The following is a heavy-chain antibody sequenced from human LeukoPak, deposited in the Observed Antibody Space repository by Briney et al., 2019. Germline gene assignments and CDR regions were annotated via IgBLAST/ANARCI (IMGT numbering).Heavy chain of an antibody. CDR3: ARGAIITYYYGSGSYARTEEYYYYGMDV. V-gene: IGHV4-30-4*01. Sequence: PSETLSLTCTVSGGSISSGDYYWSWIRQPPGKGLEWIGYIYYSGSTYYDPSLKSRVTISVDTSKNQFSLKLSSVTAADTAVYYCARGAIITYYYGSGSYARTEEYYYYGMDVWGQGTTVTVSS. CDR2: IYYSGST. D-gene: IGHD3-10*01. J-gene: IGHJ6*02. CDR1: GGSISSGDYY.